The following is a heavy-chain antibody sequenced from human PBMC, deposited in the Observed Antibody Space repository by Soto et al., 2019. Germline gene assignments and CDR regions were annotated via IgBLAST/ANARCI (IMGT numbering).Heavy chain of an antibody. Sequence: EVQLVESGGGLVQPGGSLRLSCAASGFTFSSYSMNWVRQAPGKGLEWVSYISTSSSTIYYADSVKGRFTISRDNAKNSLYLQMNSLRAEDTAVYYCARTYCTGGSCYDYWGQGTLVTVSS. CDR2: ISTSSSTI. D-gene: IGHD2-15*01. CDR1: GFTFSSYS. CDR3: ARTYCTGGSCYDY. J-gene: IGHJ4*02. V-gene: IGHV3-48*01.